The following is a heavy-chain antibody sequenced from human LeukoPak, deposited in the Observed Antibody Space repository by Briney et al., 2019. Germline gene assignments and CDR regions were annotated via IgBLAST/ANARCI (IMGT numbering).Heavy chain of an antibody. Sequence: PSETLSLTCTVSGCSISSYYWNWLRQPPGKGLEGIGYIYYSGTTNYNPSLKSRVTISVDTSKNQFSLKLSSVTAADTAVYYCARVTIFGVSPYYFDYWGQGTLVTVSS. CDR2: IYYSGTT. CDR3: ARVTIFGVSPYYFDY. CDR1: GCSISSYY. D-gene: IGHD3-3*01. J-gene: IGHJ4*02. V-gene: IGHV4-59*01.